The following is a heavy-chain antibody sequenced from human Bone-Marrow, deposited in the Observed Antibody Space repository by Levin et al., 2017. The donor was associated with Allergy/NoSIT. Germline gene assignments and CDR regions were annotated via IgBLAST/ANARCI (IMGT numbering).Heavy chain of an antibody. Sequence: SQTLSLTCTVSGGSISSSSYYWGWIRQPPGKGLEWIGSIYYSGSTYYNPSLKSRVTISVDTSKNQFSLKLSSVTAADTALYYCASSTRNHFSSGDYKLFDYWGQGTLVTVSS. CDR2: IYYSGST. J-gene: IGHJ4*02. CDR3: ASSTRNHFSSGDYKLFDY. CDR1: GGSISSSSYY. D-gene: IGHD3-3*02. V-gene: IGHV4-39*01.